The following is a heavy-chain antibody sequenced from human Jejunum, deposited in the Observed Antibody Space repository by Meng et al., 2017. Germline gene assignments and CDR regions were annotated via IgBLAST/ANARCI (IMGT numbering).Heavy chain of an antibody. D-gene: IGHD2-2*01. Sequence: QVQLQESGQGLVKPSQTLSLNWTVSGESISSGEYFWSWIRQPPGKGLEWIGYMDYRGSTFYNPSLKSRVTISVDTSKNQFSLKLSSVTAADTAVYFCARGELLWDYWGQGTLVTVSS. CDR1: GESISSGEYF. V-gene: IGHV4-30-4*01. CDR3: ARGELLWDY. J-gene: IGHJ4*02. CDR2: MDYRGST.